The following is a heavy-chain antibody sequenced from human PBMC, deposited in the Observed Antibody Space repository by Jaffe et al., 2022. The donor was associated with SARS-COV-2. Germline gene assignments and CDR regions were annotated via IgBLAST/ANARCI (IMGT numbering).Heavy chain of an antibody. CDR2: IYYSGST. J-gene: IGHJ6*02. CDR1: GGSISSGDYY. D-gene: IGHD4-4*01. CDR3: ARVHSKFYYYYGMDV. V-gene: IGHV4-30-4*01. Sequence: QVQLQESGPGLVKPSQTLSLTCTVSGGSISSGDYYWSWIRQPPGKGLEWIGYIYYSGSTYYNPSLKSRVTISVDTSKNQFSLKLSSVTAADTAVYYCARVHSKFYYYYGMDVWGQGTTVTVSS.